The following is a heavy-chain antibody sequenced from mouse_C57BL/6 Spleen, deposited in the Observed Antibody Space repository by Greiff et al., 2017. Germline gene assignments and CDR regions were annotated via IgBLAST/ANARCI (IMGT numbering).Heavy chain of an antibody. CDR2: IYPGDGDT. CDR1: GYAFSSSW. V-gene: IGHV1-82*01. CDR3: ARSGGGFDY. D-gene: IGHD1-1*02. J-gene: IGHJ2*01. Sequence: QVQLQQSGPELVKPGASVKISCKASGYAFSSSWMNWVKQRPGKGLEWIGRIYPGDGDTNYNGKFKGKDTLTADKSSSTAYMQLSSLTSEDSAVYFCARSGGGFDYWGQGTTLTVSS.